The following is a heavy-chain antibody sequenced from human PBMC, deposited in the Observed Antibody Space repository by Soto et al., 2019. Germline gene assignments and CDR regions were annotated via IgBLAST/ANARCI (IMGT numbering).Heavy chain of an antibody. V-gene: IGHV4-59*01. CDR2: IYYSGST. D-gene: IGHD3-10*01. Sequence: SETLSLTCTVSGGSISSYYWSWIRQPPGKGLEWIGYIYYSGSTNYNPSLKSRVTISVDTSKNQFSLKLSSVTAADTAVYYCAGAGGYYGSGSYYPLDYYYGMDVWGQGTTVTVSS. CDR3: AGAGGYYGSGSYYPLDYYYGMDV. J-gene: IGHJ6*02. CDR1: GGSISSYY.